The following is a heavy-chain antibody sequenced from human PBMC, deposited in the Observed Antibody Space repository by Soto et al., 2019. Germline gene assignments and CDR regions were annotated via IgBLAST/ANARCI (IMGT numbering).Heavy chain of an antibody. Sequence: SETLSLTCVVSGGSISGHYWSWIRQPPGKGLVWIGYVYYSGSTNYNPSLKSRVTMSVDTPKNQFSLKVSSVTAADTAVYYCARTGVDFYFDLWGQGTLGTVSS. CDR3: ARTGVDFYFDL. V-gene: IGHV4-59*11. D-gene: IGHD3-10*01. CDR1: GGSISGHY. CDR2: VYYSGST. J-gene: IGHJ4*02.